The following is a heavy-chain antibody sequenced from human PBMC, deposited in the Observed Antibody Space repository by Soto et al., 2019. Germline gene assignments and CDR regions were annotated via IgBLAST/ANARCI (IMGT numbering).Heavy chain of an antibody. CDR2: ISYSGST. CDR1: GGSISSGNYY. Sequence: QVQLQESGPGLVKPSQTLSLTCTVSGGSISSGNYYWSWIRQPPGKGLEWIVFISYSGSTYYSTSLKSPVTISVDTAKSHFSLNLSIVNAADTAVYYCATMGTPATGLYFFDYWGQGSLVTVSS. V-gene: IGHV4-30-4*01. D-gene: IGHD2-15*01. J-gene: IGHJ4*02. CDR3: ATMGTPATGLYFFDY.